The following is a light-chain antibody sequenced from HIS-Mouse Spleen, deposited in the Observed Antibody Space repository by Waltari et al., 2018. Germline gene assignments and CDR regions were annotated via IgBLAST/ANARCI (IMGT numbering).Light chain of an antibody. CDR2: EDS. V-gene: IGLV3-10*01. Sequence: SYELTQPPSVSVSPGQTARITCSGDALPKKYAYWYQQKSGQAPVLVIYEDSKRPSGIPGSFSGSSSGTMATLTISGAQVEDEADYYCYSTDSSGNHRVFGGGTKLTVL. CDR3: YSTDSSGNHRV. CDR1: ALPKKY. J-gene: IGLJ2*01.